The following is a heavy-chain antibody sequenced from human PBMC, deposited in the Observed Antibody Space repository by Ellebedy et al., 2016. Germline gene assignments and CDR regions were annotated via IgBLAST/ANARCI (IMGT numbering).Heavy chain of an antibody. CDR3: GRGNGIFGPEPLDY. J-gene: IGHJ4*02. CDR2: IYAGGST. V-gene: IGHV3-66*01. Sequence: GGSLRLSCVVSGFSVSSNYLSWVRQAPGKGLEWVSVIYAGGSTFYADSVKGRFTISRDNSKNTLYLQMNRLRAEDTAIYFCGRGNGIFGPEPLDYWGQGTLVTVSS. CDR1: GFSVSSNY. D-gene: IGHD1-14*01.